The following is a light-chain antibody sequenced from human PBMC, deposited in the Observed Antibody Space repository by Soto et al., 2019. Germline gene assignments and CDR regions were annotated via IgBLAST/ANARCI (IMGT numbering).Light chain of an antibody. CDR1: SSDVGSYNL. CDR2: EVS. Sequence: QSALTQPASVSGSAGQSITISCTGTSSDVGSYNLVSWYQQHPGKAPKLMIYEVSKRPSGVSNRFSGSKSGNTASLTISGLQAEDEADYYCCSYAGSSTWLFGGGTKLTVL. J-gene: IGLJ3*02. CDR3: CSYAGSSTWL. V-gene: IGLV2-23*02.